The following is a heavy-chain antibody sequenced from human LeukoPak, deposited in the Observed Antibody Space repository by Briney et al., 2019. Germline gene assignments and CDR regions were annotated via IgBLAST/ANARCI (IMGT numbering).Heavy chain of an antibody. Sequence: GGSLRLSCAASGFTFSSYAMSWVRQAPGKGLEWVSAISGSGGSTYYADSVKGRFTTSRDNSKNTLYLQMNSLRAEDTAVYYCAKSRGYYDSSGCDYYYYMDVWGKGTTVTVSS. CDR2: ISGSGGST. CDR3: AKSRGYYDSSGCDYYYYMDV. CDR1: GFTFSSYA. V-gene: IGHV3-23*01. D-gene: IGHD3-22*01. J-gene: IGHJ6*03.